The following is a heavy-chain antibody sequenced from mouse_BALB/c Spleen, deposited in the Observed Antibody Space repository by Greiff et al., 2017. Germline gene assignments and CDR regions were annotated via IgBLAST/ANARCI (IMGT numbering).Heavy chain of an antibody. CDR1: GYSFTSYY. V-gene: IGHV1S135*01. CDR2: IDPFNGGT. CDR3: ATYDYDGSWLAY. J-gene: IGHJ3*01. Sequence: EVQLQQSGPELMKPGASVKISCKASGYSFTSYYMHWVKQSHGKSLEWIGYIDPFNGGTSYNQKFKGKATLTVDKSSSTAYMHLSSLTSEDSAVYYCATYDYDGSWLAYWGQGTLVTVSA. D-gene: IGHD2-4*01.